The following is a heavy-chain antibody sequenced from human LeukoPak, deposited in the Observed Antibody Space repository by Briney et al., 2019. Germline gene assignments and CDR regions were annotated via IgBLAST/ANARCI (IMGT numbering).Heavy chain of an antibody. J-gene: IGHJ4*02. D-gene: IGHD5-18*01. CDR1: GGSISSGGYY. CDR3: ARGGYSYGLRD. CDR2: IYYSGST. V-gene: IGHV4-31*03. Sequence: SETLSLTCTVSGGSISSGGYYWSWIRQHPGKGLEWIGYIYYSGSTYYNPSLKSRVTISVDTSKNQFSLKLSSVTAADTAVYYCARGGYSYGLRDWGQGTLVTVSS.